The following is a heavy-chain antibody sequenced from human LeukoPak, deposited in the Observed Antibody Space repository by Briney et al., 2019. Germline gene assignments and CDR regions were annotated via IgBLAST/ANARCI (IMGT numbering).Heavy chain of an antibody. CDR3: ARKENVYYYFDY. V-gene: IGHV4-28*01. Sequence: SETLSLTCAVSGYSITSSSWWGWIRQPPGKGLEWIGYIYHSGTTYYNSSLQSRVTMSVDTSKNQFSLELSSVTAVDTAVYYCARKENVYYYFDYWGQGTLVTVSS. CDR2: IYHSGTT. D-gene: IGHD3-10*01. CDR1: GYSITSSSW. J-gene: IGHJ4*02.